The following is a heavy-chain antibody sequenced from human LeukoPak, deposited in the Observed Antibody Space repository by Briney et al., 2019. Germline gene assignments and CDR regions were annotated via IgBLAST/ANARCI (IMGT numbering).Heavy chain of an antibody. Sequence: SETLSLTCTVSGVSISNYYWNWIRQPPGKGLEWIGYIYYSGTNYNPSLKSRVTISVDTSKNQFSLKLSSVTAADSAVYFCARSDSGTYNWYFDLWGRGTLVTVSS. J-gene: IGHJ2*01. D-gene: IGHD1-26*01. CDR1: GVSISNYY. CDR3: ARSDSGTYNWYFDL. CDR2: IYYSGT. V-gene: IGHV4-59*08.